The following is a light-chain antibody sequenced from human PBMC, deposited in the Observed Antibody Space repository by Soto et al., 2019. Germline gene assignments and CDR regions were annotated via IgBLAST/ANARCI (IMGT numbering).Light chain of an antibody. CDR3: QQRSNWPS. J-gene: IGKJ5*01. V-gene: IGKV3D-20*02. CDR2: GAS. Sequence: EIVLTQSPGTLSLSPGERATLSCRASQSVSSSYLAWYQQKPGQAPRLLIYGASSRATGIPDRFSGSGSGTDFTLTISRLEPEDFAVYYCQQRSNWPSFGQGRRLEI. CDR1: QSVSSSY.